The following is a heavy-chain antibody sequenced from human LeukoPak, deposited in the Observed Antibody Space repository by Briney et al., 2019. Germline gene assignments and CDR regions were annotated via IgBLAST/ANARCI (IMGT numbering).Heavy chain of an antibody. J-gene: IGHJ4*02. V-gene: IGHV3-30*02. Sequence: GGSLRLSCAASGFIFTSYGMHWVRQAPGKGLEWVAFIRYDGSIKFYADSVKGRFTISRDNSRNTLYLQMNSLRAEDTAVYYCAKIKNRWFGELLTETWGQGTLVTVSS. CDR2: IRYDGSIK. D-gene: IGHD3-10*01. CDR3: AKIKNRWFGELLTET. CDR1: GFIFTSYG.